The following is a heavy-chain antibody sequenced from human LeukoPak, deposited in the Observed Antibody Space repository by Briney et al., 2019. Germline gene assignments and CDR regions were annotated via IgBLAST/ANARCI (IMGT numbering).Heavy chain of an antibody. Sequence: GGSLRLSCAASGFTFSDYYMSWIRQAPGKGLEWVSYISSSGSTIYYADSVKGRFTISRDNAKNSLYLQMNSLRAEDTAVYYCAKTEQVSIAARQWVYYYYMDVWGKGTTVTVSS. CDR2: ISSSGSTI. CDR3: AKTEQVSIAARQWVYYYYMDV. J-gene: IGHJ6*03. D-gene: IGHD6-6*01. CDR1: GFTFSDYY. V-gene: IGHV3-11*04.